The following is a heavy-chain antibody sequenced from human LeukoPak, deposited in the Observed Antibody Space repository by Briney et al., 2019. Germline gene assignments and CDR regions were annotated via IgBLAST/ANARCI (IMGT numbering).Heavy chain of an antibody. CDR1: GYIFTSYG. V-gene: IGHV1-18*01. CDR3: AREPAARLLWFGELSFDY. J-gene: IGHJ4*02. D-gene: IGHD3-10*01. Sequence: ASVKVSCKASGYIFTSYGIGWVRQAPGQGLEWMGWINGLNGNTNYVQKLQGRVTMTTDTSTSTAYMELRSLRSDDTAVYYCAREPAARLLWFGELSFDYWGQGTLVTVSS. CDR2: INGLNGNT.